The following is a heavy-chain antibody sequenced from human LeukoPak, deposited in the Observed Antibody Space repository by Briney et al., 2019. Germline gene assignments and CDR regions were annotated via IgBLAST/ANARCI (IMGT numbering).Heavy chain of an antibody. V-gene: IGHV4-4*07. J-gene: IGHJ4*02. CDR3: ARDFPGDGSLDY. CDR1: GGSFSGYY. CDR2: IYTSGST. Sequence: SETLSPTCAVYGGSFSGYYWSWIRQPAGKGLEWIGRIYTSGSTNYNPSLKSRVTMSVDTSKNQFSLKLSSVTAADTAVYYCARDFPGDGSLDYWGQGTLVTVSS. D-gene: IGHD7-27*01.